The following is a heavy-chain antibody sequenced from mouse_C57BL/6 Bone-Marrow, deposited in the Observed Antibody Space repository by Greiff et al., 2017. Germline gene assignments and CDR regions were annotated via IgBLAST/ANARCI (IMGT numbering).Heavy chain of an antibody. CDR1: GYTFTSYW. V-gene: IGHV1-59*01. CDR3: ARSGDSYYFDY. J-gene: IGHJ2*01. Sequence: QVQLQQPGAELVRPGTSVKLSCKASGYTFTSYWMHWVKQRPGQGLEWIGVIDPSDSYTNYNQKFKGKATLTVDTSSSTAYMQLSSLTSEYSAVYYGARSGDSYYFDYWGQGTTLTVSS. CDR2: IDPSDSYT. D-gene: IGHD3-1*01.